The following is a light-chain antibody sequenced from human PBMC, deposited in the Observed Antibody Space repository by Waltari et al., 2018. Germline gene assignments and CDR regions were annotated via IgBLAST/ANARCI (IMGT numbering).Light chain of an antibody. Sequence: QSVLTQPPSASGTPGQRVTISCSGSSSNIGSNTVNWYQQLPGTAPKLLIYSNNQRPSGVPDRFSGSKAGAPASLAISGLQSEDEAEYYGATRDDGLNGVVFGGGTHLTVL. V-gene: IGLV1-44*01. J-gene: IGLJ2*01. CDR3: ATRDDGLNGVV. CDR1: SSNIGSNT. CDR2: SNN.